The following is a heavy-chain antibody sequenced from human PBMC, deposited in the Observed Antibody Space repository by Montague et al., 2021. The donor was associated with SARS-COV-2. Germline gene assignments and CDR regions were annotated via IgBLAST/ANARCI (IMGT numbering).Heavy chain of an antibody. J-gene: IGHJ3*02. V-gene: IGHV4-31*03. CDR2: IYHTGST. CDR1: GGSISSGCYY. CDR3: ARDSGYYDSSGYSYDAFDI. Sequence: TLSLTCTVSGGSISSGCYYWIWIRQHPGKDLEWIVYIYHTGSTHYXPSLKIRVTISTATSKNYFSLNLSSVTAAASAVYYCARDSGYYDSSGYSYDAFDIWGQGTKVTVSS. D-gene: IGHD3-22*01.